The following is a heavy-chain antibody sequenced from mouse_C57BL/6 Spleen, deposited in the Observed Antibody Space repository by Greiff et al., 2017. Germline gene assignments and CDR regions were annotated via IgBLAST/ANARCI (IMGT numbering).Heavy chain of an antibody. Sequence: QVQLQQPGAELVMPGASVKLSCKASGYTFTSYWMHWVKQRPGQGLEWIGEIDPSDSYTNYNQKFKGKSTWTVDKSSSTAYMQLSSLTSEDSAVYYCARSRYDGFHFDYGGQGTTLTVSS. CDR1: GYTFTSYW. V-gene: IGHV1-69*01. CDR3: ARSRYDGFHFDY. D-gene: IGHD2-3*01. CDR2: IDPSDSYT. J-gene: IGHJ2*01.